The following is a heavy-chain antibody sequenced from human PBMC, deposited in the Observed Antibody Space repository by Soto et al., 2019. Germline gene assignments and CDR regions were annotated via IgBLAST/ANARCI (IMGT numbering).Heavy chain of an antibody. Sequence: GGSLRLSCVASGFSFSNYAMNWVRQAPGKGLEWVSGISVRGGSTYYADSVTGRFTISRDNSNNTLYLQMHSLRAGDSAVYYCARGSGDAFDIWGQGTMVTVSS. CDR2: ISVRGGST. CDR1: GFSFSNYA. D-gene: IGHD3-10*01. V-gene: IGHV3-23*01. CDR3: ARGSGDAFDI. J-gene: IGHJ3*02.